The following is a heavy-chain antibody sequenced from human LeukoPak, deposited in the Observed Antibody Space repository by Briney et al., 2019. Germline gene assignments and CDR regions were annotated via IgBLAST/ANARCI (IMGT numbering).Heavy chain of an antibody. Sequence: GGSLRLSCAASGFTFSSYAMSWVRQAPGKGLKWVSAISGSGGSTYYADSVKGRFTISRDNSKNTLYLQMNSLRAEDTAVYYCAKSPPPSIVVVPAAMRYYYYGMDVWGKGTTVTVSS. CDR1: GFTFSSYA. D-gene: IGHD2-2*01. V-gene: IGHV3-23*01. CDR2: ISGSGGST. J-gene: IGHJ6*04. CDR3: AKSPPPSIVVVPAAMRYYYYGMDV.